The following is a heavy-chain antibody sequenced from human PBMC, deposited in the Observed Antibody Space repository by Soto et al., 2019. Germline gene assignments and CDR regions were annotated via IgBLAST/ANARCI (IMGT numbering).Heavy chain of an antibody. CDR2: IYHSGST. CDR3: ARRVGATYYGMDV. D-gene: IGHD1-26*01. CDR1: GGSISSSNW. V-gene: IGHV4-4*02. Sequence: KPSETLSLTCAVSGGSISSSNWWSWVRQPPGKGLEWIGEIYHSGSTNYNPSLKSRVTISVDKSKNQFSLKLSSATAADTAVYYCARRVGATYYGMDVWGHGTTVPVYS. J-gene: IGHJ6*02.